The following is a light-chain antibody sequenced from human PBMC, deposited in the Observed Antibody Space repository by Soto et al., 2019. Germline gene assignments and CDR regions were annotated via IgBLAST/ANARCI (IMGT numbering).Light chain of an antibody. CDR3: QQHYRIPWT. CDR1: QSVLYSSNNKNY. CDR2: WAS. Sequence: DIVMTQSPDSLAVSLGERATINCRSSQSVLYSSNNKNYLAWYQQKPGQPPQLLFYWASTRESGVPDRFSGSGSETDFTLTICSLQAEDVAVYYCQQHYRIPWTFGQGTKVEIK. J-gene: IGKJ1*01. V-gene: IGKV4-1*01.